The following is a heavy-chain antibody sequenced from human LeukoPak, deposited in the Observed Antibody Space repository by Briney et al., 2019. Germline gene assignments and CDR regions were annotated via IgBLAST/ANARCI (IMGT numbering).Heavy chain of an antibody. J-gene: IGHJ4*02. D-gene: IGHD1-26*01. V-gene: IGHV1-58*01. Sequence: SVKVSCKASGFTVTSSAVQWVRQARGQRLEWIGWIVVGSGNTNYAQKFQERVTITRDMSTSTAYMELSSLRSEDTAVYYCAAVGGSYHPTFDYWGQGTLVTVSS. CDR1: GFTVTSSA. CDR2: IVVGSGNT. CDR3: AAVGGSYHPTFDY.